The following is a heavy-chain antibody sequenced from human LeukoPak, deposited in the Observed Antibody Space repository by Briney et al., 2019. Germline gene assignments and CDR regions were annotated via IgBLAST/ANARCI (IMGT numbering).Heavy chain of an antibody. V-gene: IGHV3-66*01. D-gene: IGHD6-13*01. Sequence: GGSLRLSCAASGFTVSSDYMSCVRQAPGKGLEWVSVIYSGGTTYYADSVKDRVTISRDIFKNTLYLQLNSLRADDTAVYYCAREAAAGTFDYWGQGTLVTVSS. J-gene: IGHJ4*02. CDR3: AREAAAGTFDY. CDR2: IYSGGTT. CDR1: GFTVSSDY.